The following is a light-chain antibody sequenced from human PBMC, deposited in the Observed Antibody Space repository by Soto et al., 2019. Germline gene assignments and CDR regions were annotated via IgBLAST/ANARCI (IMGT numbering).Light chain of an antibody. Sequence: NQMNHDLASLSASVRDRVTITCRASQGISSYLAWYQQKPGKAPKLLIYAASTLQSGVPSRFSGSGSGTDFTLTISSLQPEDFATYYCQQLNSFPITFGQGTRLAIK. J-gene: IGKJ5*01. CDR1: QGISSY. CDR3: QQLNSFPIT. V-gene: IGKV1-9*01. CDR2: AAS.